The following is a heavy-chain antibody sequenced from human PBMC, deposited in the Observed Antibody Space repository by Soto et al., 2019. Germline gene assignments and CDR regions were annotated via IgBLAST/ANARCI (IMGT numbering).Heavy chain of an antibody. Sequence: PSETLSLTCTVSGGSISSGGYYWSWIRQHPGKGLEWIGYIYYSGSTYYNPSLRSRVTISVDTSKNQFSLKLSSVTAADTAVYYCATDGYNWKVVGYWGQGTLVTVSS. J-gene: IGHJ4*02. CDR2: IYYSGST. D-gene: IGHD1-20*01. CDR3: ATDGYNWKVVGY. V-gene: IGHV4-31*03. CDR1: GGSISSGGYY.